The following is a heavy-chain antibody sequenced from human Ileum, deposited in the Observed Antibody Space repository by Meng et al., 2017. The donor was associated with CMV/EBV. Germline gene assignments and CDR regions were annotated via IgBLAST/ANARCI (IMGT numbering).Heavy chain of an antibody. V-gene: IGHV4-34*01. CDR2: INHSGST. CDR3: ARVPRRLTIRGYFDY. Sequence: QVRLQQWVAGLLKPSETLSLTWAVYGGSFSGYYWSWIRQPPGKGLEWIGEINHSGSTNYNPSLKSRVTISVDTSKNQFSLKLSSVTAADTAVYYCARVPRRLTIRGYFDYWGQGTLVTVSS. D-gene: IGHD5-24*01. J-gene: IGHJ4*02. CDR1: GGSFSGYY.